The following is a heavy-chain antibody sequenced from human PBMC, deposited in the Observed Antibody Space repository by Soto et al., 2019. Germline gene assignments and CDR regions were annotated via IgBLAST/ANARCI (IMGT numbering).Heavy chain of an antibody. V-gene: IGHV3-11*01. D-gene: IGHD2-15*01. J-gene: IGHJ6*03. Sequence: GGSLGLSCAGSRFPFSDYYMSWVLQAPGKGLGRVSYISSSGSTIYYADSVKGRFTISRDNAKNSLYLQMNSLRAEDTAVYYCARDLVGYCSGGSWSMSYYYYYMDVWGKGTTVTVSS. CDR1: RFPFSDYY. CDR3: ARDLVGYCSGGSWSMSYYYYYMDV. CDR2: ISSSGSTI.